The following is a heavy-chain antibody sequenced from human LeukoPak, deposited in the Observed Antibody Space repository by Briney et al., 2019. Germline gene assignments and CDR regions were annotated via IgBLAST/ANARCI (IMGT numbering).Heavy chain of an antibody. D-gene: IGHD5-24*01. J-gene: IGHJ4*02. CDR1: GFTFSDYY. CDR3: ARGRDGYNWIDY. Sequence: PGGSLRLSCAASGFTFSDYYMSWIRQAPGKGLEWVSYISSSSSYTNYADSVKGRFTISRDNSKNTLYLQMNSLRAEDTAVYYCARGRDGYNWIDYWGQGTLVTVSS. CDR2: ISSSSSYT. V-gene: IGHV3-11*06.